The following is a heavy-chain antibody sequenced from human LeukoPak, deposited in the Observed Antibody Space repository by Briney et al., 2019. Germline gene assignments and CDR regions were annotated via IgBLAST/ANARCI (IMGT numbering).Heavy chain of an antibody. CDR2: ISYDGSNK. D-gene: IGHD2-15*01. J-gene: IGHJ6*02. CDR3: ARDQCSGGSCYSGSSSGYYYYGMDV. Sequence: GGSLRLSCAASGFTFSSYGMHWVRQAPGKGLEWVAVISYDGSNKYYADSVKGRFTISRDNSKNTLYLQMNSLRAEDTAVYYCARDQCSGGSCYSGSSSGYYYYGMDVWARGPRSPSP. CDR1: GFTFSSYG. V-gene: IGHV3-30*03.